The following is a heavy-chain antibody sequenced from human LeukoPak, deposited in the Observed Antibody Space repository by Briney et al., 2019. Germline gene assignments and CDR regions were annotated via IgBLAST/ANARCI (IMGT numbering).Heavy chain of an antibody. CDR1: GFSFSDSY. CDR3: ARDNYRPDTAMADPFDY. D-gene: IGHD5-18*01. J-gene: IGHJ4*02. V-gene: IGHV3-11*01. CDR2: ITNSGRTT. Sequence: SGGSLRLSCIASGFSFSDSYMGWIRQAPGKGLEWVSYITNSGRTTNYADSVKGRFTISRDNARNSVYLQMNSLRVEDTAVYYCARDNYRPDTAMADPFDYWGQGTLVTVSS.